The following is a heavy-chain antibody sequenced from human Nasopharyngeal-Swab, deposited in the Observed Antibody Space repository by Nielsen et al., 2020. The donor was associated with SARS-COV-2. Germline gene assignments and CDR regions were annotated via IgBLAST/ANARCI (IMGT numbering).Heavy chain of an antibody. CDR1: GYTFTSYG. Sequence: ASVKVSCKASGYTFTSYGISWVRQAPGQGLEWMGWISAYNGNTNYAQKLQGRVTMTTDTSTSTAYMELRSLRSDDTAVYYCARDRQDSSGYEPFDYWGQGTPVTVSS. CDR2: ISAYNGNT. D-gene: IGHD3-22*01. CDR3: ARDRQDSSGYEPFDY. V-gene: IGHV1-18*04. J-gene: IGHJ4*02.